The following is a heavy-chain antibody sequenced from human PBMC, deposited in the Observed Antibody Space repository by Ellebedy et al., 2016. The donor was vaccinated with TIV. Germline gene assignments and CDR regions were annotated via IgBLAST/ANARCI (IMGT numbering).Heavy chain of an antibody. CDR3: ARAGAEVTTNFDS. Sequence: ASVKVSCXASGYTFTTYAIHWVRQAPGQRLEWMGWINAANAKTEYSEHFQGRVTMTTDTSTSAAYMELRSLRSDDTAVYYCARAGAEVTTNFDSWGQGTLVTVSS. CDR2: INAANAKT. V-gene: IGHV1-3*01. D-gene: IGHD4-17*01. J-gene: IGHJ4*02. CDR1: GYTFTTYA.